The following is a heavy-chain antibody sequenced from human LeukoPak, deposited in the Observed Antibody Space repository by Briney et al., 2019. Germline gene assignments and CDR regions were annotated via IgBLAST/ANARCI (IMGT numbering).Heavy chain of an antibody. CDR2: IHHSGST. Sequence: PSGTLSLTCAVSGDSISSNYWWTWVRQPPGKGLEWIGEIHHSGSTNYSPSLKSRATISVDYSRNQFSLGLSSVTAADTAVYYCARITGRHFDYWGQGTLVTVSS. V-gene: IGHV4-4*02. CDR3: ARITGRHFDY. CDR1: GDSISSNYW. D-gene: IGHD3-10*01. J-gene: IGHJ4*02.